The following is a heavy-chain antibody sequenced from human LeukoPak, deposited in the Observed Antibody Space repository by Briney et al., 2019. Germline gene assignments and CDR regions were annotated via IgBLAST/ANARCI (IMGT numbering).Heavy chain of an antibody. V-gene: IGHV4-34*01. J-gene: IGHJ6*02. CDR1: GGSFSGYY. Sequence: SETLSLTCAVYGGSFSGYYWSWIRQPPGKGLEWIGEINHSGSTNYNPSLKSRVTISVDTSKNQFSLKLSSVTAADTAVYYCTRGQLHYYYYYGMDVWGQGTTVTVSS. CDR3: TRGQLHYYYYYGMDV. CDR2: INHSGST. D-gene: IGHD6-6*01.